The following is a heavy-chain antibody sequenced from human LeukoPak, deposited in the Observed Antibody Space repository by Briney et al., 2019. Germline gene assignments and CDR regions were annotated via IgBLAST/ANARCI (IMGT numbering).Heavy chain of an antibody. CDR2: IRISGGST. J-gene: IGHJ4*02. CDR1: GFTFSSHA. V-gene: IGHV3-23*01. CDR3: AKDYDDVWGSLDY. Sequence: GGSLRLSCAASGFTFSSHAMHWVRQAPGKGLEWVAAIRISGGSTYYAGSVKGRFTISRDNSKNTLYLQMNSLTAEDTAIYYCAKDYDDVWGSLDYWGQGTLVTVSS. D-gene: IGHD3-16*01.